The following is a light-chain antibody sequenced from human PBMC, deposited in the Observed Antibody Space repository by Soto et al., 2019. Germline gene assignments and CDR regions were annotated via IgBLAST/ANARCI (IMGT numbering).Light chain of an antibody. CDR1: QCISSW. J-gene: IGKJ1*01. CDR2: DAS. Sequence: DLQMTQSPSTLSASVGDRLTITCRASQCISSWLAWYQQRPGKAPNLLIFDASSLESGVPSRFSGSGSGTEFPLTISSLQPDDFATYYCQKYNSFWTFGQGTKVDIK. V-gene: IGKV1-5*01. CDR3: QKYNSFWT.